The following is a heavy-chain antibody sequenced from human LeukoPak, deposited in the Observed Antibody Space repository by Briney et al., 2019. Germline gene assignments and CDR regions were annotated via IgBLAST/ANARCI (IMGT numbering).Heavy chain of an antibody. V-gene: IGHV1-69*05. Sequence: ASVKVSCKASGYTFTSYDINWVRQATGQGLEWMGGIIPIFGTANYAQKFQGRVTITTDESTSTAYMELSSLRSEDTAVYYCATGRRYFDWLAPGSDYWGQGTLVTVSS. CDR2: IIPIFGTA. CDR3: ATGRRYFDWLAPGSDY. D-gene: IGHD3-9*01. J-gene: IGHJ4*02. CDR1: GYTFTSYD.